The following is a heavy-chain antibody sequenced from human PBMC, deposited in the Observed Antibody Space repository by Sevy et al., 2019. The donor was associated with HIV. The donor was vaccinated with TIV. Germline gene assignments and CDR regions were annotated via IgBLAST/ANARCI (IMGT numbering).Heavy chain of an antibody. CDR1: AFTFSNYA. J-gene: IGHJ6*02. D-gene: IGHD2-2*01. CDR3: AKTVNSGGGVVPAANYYYYGMDV. V-gene: IGHV3-23*01. CDR2: IDGKGRST. Sequence: GGSLRLSCAASAFTFSNYAMSWVRQSPGKGLEWVSAIDGKGRSTHYADSVQGRFNFSMDNSKNTLFLQRNSLSAEDTAMYYCAKTVNSGGGVVPAANYYYYGMDVWGQGTTVTVSS.